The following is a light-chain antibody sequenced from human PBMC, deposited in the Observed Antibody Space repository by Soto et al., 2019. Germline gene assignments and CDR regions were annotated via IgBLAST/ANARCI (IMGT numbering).Light chain of an antibody. CDR3: QSYDSSLTGSL. J-gene: IGLJ2*01. CDR1: SSNIGAGYD. CDR2: GNS. V-gene: IGLV1-40*01. Sequence: QSVLTQAPSVSGAPGQRVTISCTGSSSNIGAGYDVHWYQQLPGTAPKLLIYGNSNRPSGVPDPFSGSKSGTSASLAITGLQAEYEAGYYCQSYDSSLTGSLFGGGTKHTVL.